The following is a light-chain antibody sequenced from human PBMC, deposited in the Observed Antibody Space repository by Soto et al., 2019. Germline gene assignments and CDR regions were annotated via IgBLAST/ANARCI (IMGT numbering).Light chain of an antibody. CDR2: SAS. Sequence: EIVMTQSPATLSVSPGERATLSCRASQSISTELAWYQQKPGQPPRLLIYSASTRATGVPASFTGSGSGSEFTLTISRLQSEDFAVYYCQQGHNWPLTFGQGTRLEI. CDR1: QSISTE. V-gene: IGKV3-15*01. J-gene: IGKJ2*01. CDR3: QQGHNWPLT.